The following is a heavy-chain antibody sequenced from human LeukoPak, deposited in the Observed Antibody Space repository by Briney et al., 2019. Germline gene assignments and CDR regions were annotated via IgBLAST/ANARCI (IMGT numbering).Heavy chain of an antibody. CDR2: IRYGGSGSNK. D-gene: IGHD3-3*01. J-gene: IGHJ4*02. Sequence: PGGSLRLSCAASGFTFNNSGMHWVRQAPGKGLEWVAVIRYGGSGSNKYYADSVKGRFTISRDNSKNMLYLEMNSLRAEDTAVYYCAKDLGDGFWSGYAAFWGLGTLVTVSS. V-gene: IGHV3-30*02. CDR1: GFTFNNSG. CDR3: AKDLGDGFWSGYAAF.